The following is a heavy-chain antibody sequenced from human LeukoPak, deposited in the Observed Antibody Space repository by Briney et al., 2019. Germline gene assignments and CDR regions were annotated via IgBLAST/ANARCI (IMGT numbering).Heavy chain of an antibody. CDR1: GFTVSSNY. J-gene: IGHJ3*02. Sequence: HPGGSLRLSCAASGFTVSSNYMSWVRQAPGKGLEWVSVIYSGGSTYYADSVKGRFTIPRDNSKNTLYLQMNSLRAEDTAVYYCARRTRYYDILTGYSDAFDIWGQGTMVTVSS. V-gene: IGHV3-53*01. CDR3: ARRTRYYDILTGYSDAFDI. CDR2: IYSGGST. D-gene: IGHD3-9*01.